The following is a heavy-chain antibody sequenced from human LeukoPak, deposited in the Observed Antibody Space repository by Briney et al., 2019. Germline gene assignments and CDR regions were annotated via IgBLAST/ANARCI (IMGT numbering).Heavy chain of an antibody. CDR3: VKSHVDSRGPEGYFDY. V-gene: IGHV3-23*01. CDR1: GFTFSSYA. J-gene: IGHJ4*02. CDR2: ISGSGGST. Sequence: GGSLRLSCAASGFTFSSYAMSWVRQAPGKGLEWVSAISGSGGSTYYADSVKGRFTISRDNSKNTLYLQMNSLRAEDTAVYYCVKSHVDSRGPEGYFDYWGQGTLVTVSS. D-gene: IGHD3-22*01.